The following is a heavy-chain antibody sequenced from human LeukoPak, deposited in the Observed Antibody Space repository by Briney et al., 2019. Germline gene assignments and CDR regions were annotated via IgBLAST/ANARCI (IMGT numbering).Heavy chain of an antibody. CDR1: GFTFSSYG. CDR3: ASGSGWTFEY. CDR2: LSYDGSNK. V-gene: IGHV3-30*03. Sequence: GGSLRLSCAASGFTFSSYGMHWVRQAPGKGLEWVAVLSYDGSNKYYADSVKGRFTISRDNSKNTLYLQMNSLRAEDTAVYYCASGSGWTFEYWGQGTQVTVSS. J-gene: IGHJ4*02. D-gene: IGHD6-19*01.